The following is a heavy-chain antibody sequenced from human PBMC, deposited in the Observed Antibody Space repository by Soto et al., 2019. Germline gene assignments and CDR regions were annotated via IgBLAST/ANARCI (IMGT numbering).Heavy chain of an antibody. Sequence: SVKVSCKASGFTFTSSAVQWVRQARGQRLEWIGWIVVGSGNTNYAQKFQERVTITRDMSTSTAYMELSSLRSEDTAVYYCAAAYYDFWSGYQFDYWGQGTLVTVSS. D-gene: IGHD3-3*01. V-gene: IGHV1-58*01. CDR1: GFTFTSSA. CDR3: AAAYYDFWSGYQFDY. CDR2: IVVGSGNT. J-gene: IGHJ4*02.